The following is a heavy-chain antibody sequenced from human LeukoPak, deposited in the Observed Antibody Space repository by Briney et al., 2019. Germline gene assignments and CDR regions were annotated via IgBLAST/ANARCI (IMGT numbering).Heavy chain of an antibody. J-gene: IGHJ4*02. V-gene: IGHV3-64D*06. Sequence: GGSLRLSCSASGFTFSRYAMQWVRQAPGKGLEYVSAISSNGGSTYYADSVKGRFTISRDNSKNTLYLQMSSLRAEDTAVCYCVKDEGYHRSGSPYYFDYWGQGTLVTVSS. D-gene: IGHD3-10*01. CDR1: GFTFSRYA. CDR2: ISSNGGST. CDR3: VKDEGYHRSGSPYYFDY.